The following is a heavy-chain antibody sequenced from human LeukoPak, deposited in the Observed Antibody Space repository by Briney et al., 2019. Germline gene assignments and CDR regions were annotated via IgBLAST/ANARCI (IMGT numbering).Heavy chain of an antibody. CDR1: GFTSSSYA. D-gene: IGHD6-13*01. J-gene: IGHJ4*02. CDR3: AKDPRTAAAYYFDY. CDR2: ISRDGRDK. Sequence: TGGSLRLSCAASGFTSSSYAMNWVRQAPGKGLEWVAVISRDGRDKHHADSVKGRFTISRDNSKNTLYLQIDSLRAEDTAVYFCAKDPRTAAAYYFDYWGQGILVTVSS. V-gene: IGHV3-30*18.